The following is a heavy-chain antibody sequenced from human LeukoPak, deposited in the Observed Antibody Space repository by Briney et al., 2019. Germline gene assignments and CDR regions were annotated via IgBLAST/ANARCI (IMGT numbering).Heavy chain of an antibody. CDR3: AKDSTPGIAASFDY. D-gene: IGHD6-13*01. CDR2: ISYDGSNK. CDR1: GFTFSSYD. Sequence: GGSLRLSCAASGFTFSSYDMHWVRQAPGKGLEWVAVISYDGSNKYYADSVKGRFTISRDNSKNTLYLQMNSLRAEDTAVYYCAKDSTPGIAASFDYWGQGTLVTVSS. J-gene: IGHJ4*02. V-gene: IGHV3-30*18.